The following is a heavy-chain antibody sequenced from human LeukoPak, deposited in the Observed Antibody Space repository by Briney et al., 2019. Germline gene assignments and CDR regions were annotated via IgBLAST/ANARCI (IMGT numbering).Heavy chain of an antibody. CDR2: ISGSGTTR. D-gene: IGHD3-16*01. CDR1: GFTFSDYD. CDR3: ARNTPGLGY. J-gene: IGHJ4*02. V-gene: IGHV3-48*03. Sequence: GGSLRLSCVASGFTFSDYDMIWVRQAPGKGLQWVSYISGSGTTRSYADSVKGRFTISGDNAKKSLYLQMNSLRVEDTAIYYCARNTPGLGYWGQGTLVTVSS.